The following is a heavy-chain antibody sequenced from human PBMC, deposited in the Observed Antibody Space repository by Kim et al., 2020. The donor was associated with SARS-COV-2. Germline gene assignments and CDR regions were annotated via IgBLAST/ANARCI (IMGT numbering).Heavy chain of an antibody. CDR2: ISSSSSYI. Sequence: GGSLRLSCAASGFTFSSYSMNWVRQAPGKGLEWVSSISSSSSYIYYADSVKGRFTISRDNAKNSLYLQMNSLRAEDTAVYYCARYCSSTSCEIRPPAKSEDYYYSMDVWGQGTTVTGSS. CDR1: GFTFSSYS. D-gene: IGHD2-2*01. V-gene: IGHV3-21*01. CDR3: ARYCSSTSCEIRPPAKSEDYYYSMDV. J-gene: IGHJ6*02.